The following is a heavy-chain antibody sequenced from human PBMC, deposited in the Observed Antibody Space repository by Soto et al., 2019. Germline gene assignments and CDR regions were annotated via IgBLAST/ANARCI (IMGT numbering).Heavy chain of an antibody. Sequence: SETLSLTCTVSGGSISSSYWSWIRQPPGKGLEWLAYIYDDGSANYNPSLKSRATISLDMSKNKLSLKLNSVTAADTAVYYCASDKYCSGGRCRKTSFDPWPQGTLVTVSA. CDR2: IYDDGSA. CDR3: ASDKYCSGGRCRKTSFDP. CDR1: GGSISSSY. D-gene: IGHD2-15*01. V-gene: IGHV4-59*01. J-gene: IGHJ5*02.